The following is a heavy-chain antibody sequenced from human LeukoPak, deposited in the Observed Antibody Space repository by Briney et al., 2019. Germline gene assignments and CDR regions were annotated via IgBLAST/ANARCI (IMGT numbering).Heavy chain of an antibody. V-gene: IGHV1-46*01. D-gene: IGHD2/OR15-2a*01. CDR2: INPNTDST. CDR1: GYTFINYY. J-gene: IGHJ4*02. Sequence: GASVKVSCKASGYTFINYYLHWMRQAPGQGLVWMGQINPNTDSTNCARMFQGRVTMTADTSTSTVYMELNSLTSDDTAVYYCARDLSGWGNSIYWGQGTPVTVS. CDR3: ARDLSGWGNSIY.